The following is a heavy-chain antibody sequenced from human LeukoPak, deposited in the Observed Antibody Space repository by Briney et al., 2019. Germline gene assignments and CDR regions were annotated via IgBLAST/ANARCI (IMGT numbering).Heavy chain of an antibody. CDR3: ARRLGGSGSYYSRYYYYMDV. J-gene: IGHJ6*03. CDR2: INHSGST. CDR1: GGSFSGYY. Sequence: SETLSLTCAVYGGSFSGYYWSWIRQPPGKGLEWIGEINHSGSTNYNPPLKSRVTISVDTSKNQFSLKLSSVTAADTAVYYCARRLGGSGSYYSRYYYYMDVWGKGTTVTVSS. V-gene: IGHV4-34*01. D-gene: IGHD3-10*01.